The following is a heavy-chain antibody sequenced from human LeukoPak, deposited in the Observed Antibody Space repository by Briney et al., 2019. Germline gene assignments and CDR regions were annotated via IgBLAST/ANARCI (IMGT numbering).Heavy chain of an antibody. Sequence: SETLSLTCTVSGGSISSYYWSWIRQPPGKGLEWIGNIFYSGSTYYSPSLKSRVTISLDTSRNQFSLKLTSVTAADTAVYYCAKSNGYGLVDIWGQGTMVTVSS. J-gene: IGHJ3*02. CDR2: IFYSGST. V-gene: IGHV4-59*12. CDR3: AKSNGYGLVDI. D-gene: IGHD3-10*01. CDR1: GGSISSYY.